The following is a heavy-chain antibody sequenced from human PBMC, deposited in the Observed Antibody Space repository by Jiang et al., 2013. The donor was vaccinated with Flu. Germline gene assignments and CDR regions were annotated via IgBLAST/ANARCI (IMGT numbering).Heavy chain of an antibody. CDR3: ASQSPGRAVAGQGEYYFDY. CDR2: IIPILGIA. D-gene: IGHD6-19*01. V-gene: IGHV1-69*04. Sequence: GAEVKKPGSSVKVSCKASGGTFSSYAISWARQAPGQGLEWMGRIIPILGIANYAQKFQGRVTITADKSTSTAYMELSSLRSEDTAVYYCASQSPGRAVAGQGEYYFDYWGQGTLVTVSS. CDR1: GGTFSSYA. J-gene: IGHJ4*02.